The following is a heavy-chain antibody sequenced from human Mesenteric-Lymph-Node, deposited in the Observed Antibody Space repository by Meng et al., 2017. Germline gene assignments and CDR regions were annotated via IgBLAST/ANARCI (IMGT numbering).Heavy chain of an antibody. V-gene: IGHV4-34*01. J-gene: IGHJ4*02. D-gene: IGHD1-7*01. Sequence: QVQVQQGGGGLLKPSGTLSLTCAVFGGSFSGYHWRWIRQPPGKGLEWIGEINHSGGTNYNPSLKSRVDISVDKSKNQFYLSLFSVTAADTAVYYCGRDQGRELINHWGQGTLVTVSS. CDR3: GRDQGRELINH. CDR1: GGSFSGYH. CDR2: INHSGGT.